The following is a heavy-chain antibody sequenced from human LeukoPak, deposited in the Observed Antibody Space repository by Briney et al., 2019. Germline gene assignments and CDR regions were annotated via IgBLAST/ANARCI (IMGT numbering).Heavy chain of an antibody. Sequence: PSETLSLPCGVYGGSFSGYYWSWIRQPPGKGLEWIGEINHSGYSNNNPSLKSRVTISVDTSKNQFSLKLTSVTAADTAVYYCARRRPHYYFDYWGQGTLVTVSS. V-gene: IGHV4-34*01. CDR1: GGSFSGYY. CDR3: ARRRPHYYFDY. J-gene: IGHJ4*02. CDR2: INHSGYS.